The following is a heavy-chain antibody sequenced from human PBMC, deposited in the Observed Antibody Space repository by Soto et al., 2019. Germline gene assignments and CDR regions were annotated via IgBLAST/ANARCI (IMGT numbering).Heavy chain of an antibody. CDR3: SGEKVGSTGIEF. CDR2: MNPNSGNT. Sequence: QAQLVQSGAEVKKPGASVKVSCKASGYTFTGYDINWVRQATGQGLEWMGWMNPNSGNTGHAQNFQGRVTMTRDNSIATAYMELTSLRDDDSAVYYCSGEKVGSTGIEFWGQGTRVTVSS. D-gene: IGHD1-26*01. V-gene: IGHV1-8*01. CDR1: GYTFTGYD. J-gene: IGHJ4*02.